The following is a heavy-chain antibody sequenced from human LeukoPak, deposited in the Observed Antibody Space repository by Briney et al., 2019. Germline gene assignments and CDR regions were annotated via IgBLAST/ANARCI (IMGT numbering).Heavy chain of an antibody. CDR3: ALLRGLEMATIPP. J-gene: IGHJ5*02. CDR1: GDSVSGFH. D-gene: IGHD5-24*01. CDR2: IYYGRTL. V-gene: IGHV4-59*02. Sequence: SETLSLTCTVSGDSVSGFHWNWIRQSQGKGLEWIGHIYYGRTLNYNPSLKSRVTISMDTSKNQFSLRLTSVTAADTAVYYCALLRGLEMATIPPWGQGTLVTVSS.